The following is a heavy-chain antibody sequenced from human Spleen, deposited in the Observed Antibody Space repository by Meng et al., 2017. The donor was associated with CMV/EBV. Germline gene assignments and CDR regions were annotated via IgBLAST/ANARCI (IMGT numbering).Heavy chain of an antibody. Sequence: LSLTCAVYGGSFSGYYWSWIRQPPGKGLEWIGEINHSGSTNYNPSLKSRVTISVDTSKNQFSLKLSSVTAADTAVYYCARGRSSGWYSGFDIWGQGTMVTVSS. CDR1: GGSFSGYY. CDR3: ARGRSSGWYSGFDI. CDR2: INHSGST. V-gene: IGHV4-34*01. J-gene: IGHJ3*02. D-gene: IGHD6-19*01.